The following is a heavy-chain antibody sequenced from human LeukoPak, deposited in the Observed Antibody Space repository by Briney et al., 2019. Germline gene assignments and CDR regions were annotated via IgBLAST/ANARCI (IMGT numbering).Heavy chain of an antibody. CDR2: IRNIAKTYNT. Sequence: PGGSLRLSCAASGFTFSGYGMHWVRHIPGKGLEWVGRIRNIAKTYNTEYAASVKGRFTISRDDSKNSLYLQMNSLKTEDTAVYYCARTMGSSWAPFDYWGQGTLVTVSS. CDR1: GFTFSGYG. V-gene: IGHV3-72*01. D-gene: IGHD6-13*01. CDR3: ARTMGSSWAPFDY. J-gene: IGHJ4*02.